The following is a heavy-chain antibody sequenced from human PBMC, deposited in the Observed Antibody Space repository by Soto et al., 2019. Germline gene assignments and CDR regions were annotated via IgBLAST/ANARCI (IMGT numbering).Heavy chain of an antibody. CDR3: AKDAGIAVAGTSGWFDP. J-gene: IGHJ5*02. CDR1: GFTFSSHG. D-gene: IGHD6-19*01. V-gene: IGHV3-30*18. CDR2: ISYDGSNK. Sequence: QVQLVESGGGVVQPGRSLRLSCAASGFTFSSHGMHWVRQAPGKGLEWVAVISYDGSNKYYADSVKGRFTISRDNSKNTLYLQMNSLRAEDTAVYYCAKDAGIAVAGTSGWFDPWGQGTLVTVSS.